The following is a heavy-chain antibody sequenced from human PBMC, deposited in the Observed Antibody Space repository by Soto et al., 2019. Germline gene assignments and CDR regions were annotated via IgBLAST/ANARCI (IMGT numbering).Heavy chain of an antibody. Sequence: PGGSLRLSCAASGFTFSSYAMSWVRQAPGKGLEWVSAISGSGGSTYYADSVKGRFTISRDNSKNTLYLQMNSLRAEDTAVYHCAKAIAHYYYYGMDVWGQGTTVTVSS. D-gene: IGHD6-13*01. CDR2: ISGSGGST. J-gene: IGHJ6*02. CDR3: AKAIAHYYYYGMDV. V-gene: IGHV3-23*01. CDR1: GFTFSSYA.